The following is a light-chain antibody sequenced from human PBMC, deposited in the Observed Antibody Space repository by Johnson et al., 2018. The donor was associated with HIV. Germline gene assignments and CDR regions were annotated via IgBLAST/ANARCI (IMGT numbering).Light chain of an antibody. V-gene: IGLV1-51*01. Sequence: QSVLTQPPSVSAAPGQTVAISCSGSSSNIGNNYVSWYRQLPGAAPKLLISANNKRPSDIPDRFSGSKSDTSATLGITGLQTGDEADYYCGTWDSSLSAFVFGTGTKVTVL. J-gene: IGLJ1*01. CDR2: ANN. CDR3: GTWDSSLSAFV. CDR1: SSNIGNNY.